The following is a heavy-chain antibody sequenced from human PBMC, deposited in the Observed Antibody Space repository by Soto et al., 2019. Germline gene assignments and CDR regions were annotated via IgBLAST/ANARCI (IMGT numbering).Heavy chain of an antibody. J-gene: IGHJ4*02. V-gene: IGHV3-30*18. CDR1: GFTFSNYG. D-gene: IGHD3-22*01. CDR3: AKDLISTNIGFVDY. Sequence: QVPLVESGGGVVQPGKSLRLSCAASGFTFSNYGMHWVRQAPGKGLEWVAVISYDGSHKYYADSVKGRFTISRDNSKNTLYLQMNSLRAEDTAVFYCAKDLISTNIGFVDYWGQGTLVTVSS. CDR2: ISYDGSHK.